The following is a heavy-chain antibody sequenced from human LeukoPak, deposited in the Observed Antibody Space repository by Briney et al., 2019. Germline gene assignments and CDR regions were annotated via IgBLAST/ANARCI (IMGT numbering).Heavy chain of an antibody. D-gene: IGHD2-15*01. V-gene: IGHV3-30*02. CDR1: GYTFSNYG. CDR2: IWFDGSQQ. CDR3: AKDPYRVVFATGNYLDP. Sequence: GGSLRLSCATSGYTFSNYGMHWVRQAPGKGLEWVAVIWFDGSQQYYADSVKGRFTISRDNAKNTVYLQMNSLGADDTAVYYCAKDPYRVVFATGNYLDPWGQGTLVTVSS. J-gene: IGHJ5*02.